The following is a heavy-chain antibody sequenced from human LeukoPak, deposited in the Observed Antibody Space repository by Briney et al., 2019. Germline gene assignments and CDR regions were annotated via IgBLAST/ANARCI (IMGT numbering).Heavy chain of an antibody. Sequence: GESLKISCKGSGYNFAHDWIGWVRQMPGKGLEWMGIIYPSDSDTRYSPSFQGQVTISADKSISTAYLQWSSLKASDTAMYYCARQGLSSGWSAEYFQHWGQGTLVTVSS. D-gene: IGHD6-19*01. CDR2: IYPSDSDT. J-gene: IGHJ1*01. CDR3: ARQGLSSGWSAEYFQH. V-gene: IGHV5-51*01. CDR1: GYNFAHDW.